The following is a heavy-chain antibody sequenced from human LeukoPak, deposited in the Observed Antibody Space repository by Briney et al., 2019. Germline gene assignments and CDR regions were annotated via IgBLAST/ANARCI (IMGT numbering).Heavy chain of an antibody. CDR2: IYTSGST. V-gene: IGHV4-59*01. J-gene: IGHJ3*02. CDR3: ARDYYDSRGEAFDI. Sequence: PSETLSLTCTVSGGSISSYYWSWIRQPPGKGLEWIGYIYTSGSTNYNPSLKSRVTISVDTSKNQFSLKLNSVTAADTAVYYCARDYYDSRGEAFDIWGQGTMVTVSS. CDR1: GGSISSYY. D-gene: IGHD3-22*01.